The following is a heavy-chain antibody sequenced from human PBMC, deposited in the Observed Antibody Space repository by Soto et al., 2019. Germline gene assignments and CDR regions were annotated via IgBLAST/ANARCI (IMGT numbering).Heavy chain of an antibody. CDR1: GFTFSSYN. CDR2: ISGSGGST. D-gene: IGHD2-2*01. J-gene: IGHJ5*02. CDR3: AKVVPAAMRFDP. V-gene: IGHV3-23*01. Sequence: PVGSLRLSCAASGFTFSSYNRSWVRQAPGKGLEWVSAISGSGGSTYYADSVKGRFTISRDNSKNTLYLQMNSLRAEDTAVYYCAKVVPAAMRFDPWGQGTLVTVSS.